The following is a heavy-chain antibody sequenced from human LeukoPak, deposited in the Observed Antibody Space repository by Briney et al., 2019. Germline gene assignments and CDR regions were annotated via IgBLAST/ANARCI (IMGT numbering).Heavy chain of an antibody. V-gene: IGHV3-30*02. CDR1: AFTFSGYG. J-gene: IGHJ3*01. Sequence: GGSLRLSCVASAFTFSGYGMYSVRQAPGKRLEWVAFIRYDGGNKYYADSVKGRFTISRDNSKHTLYLQMNSLRAEDTAVYYCARDAYYYDSADVLDVWGQGTMVTVSS. D-gene: IGHD3-22*01. CDR2: IRYDGGNK. CDR3: ARDAYYYDSADVLDV.